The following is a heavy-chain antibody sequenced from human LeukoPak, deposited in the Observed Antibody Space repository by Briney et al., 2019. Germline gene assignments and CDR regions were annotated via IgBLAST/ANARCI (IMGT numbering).Heavy chain of an antibody. CDR1: GFTFSSYA. CDR2: ISYDGNSK. Sequence: GGALRLSCAASGFTFSSYAMSWVRQAPGKGLEWVAVISYDGNSKYYADSVKGRFTISRDNSKNTLYLQMNSLRAEDTAVYYCAKGGGYSYGTAFCDIWGQGTMVTVSS. J-gene: IGHJ3*02. D-gene: IGHD5-18*01. CDR3: AKGGGYSYGTAFCDI. V-gene: IGHV3-30*18.